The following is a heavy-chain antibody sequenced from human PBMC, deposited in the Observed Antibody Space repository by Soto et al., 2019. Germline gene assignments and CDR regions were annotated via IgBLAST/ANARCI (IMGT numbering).Heavy chain of an antibody. V-gene: IGHV4-31*03. CDR3: AYGYCGGECYLAEYFQQ. J-gene: IGHJ1*01. D-gene: IGHD2-21*01. CDR1: GGSISSGGYY. Sequence: PSETLSLTCTVSGGSISSGGYYWSWIRQHPGKGLEWIGYIYYSGSTYYNPSLKSRVTISVDTSKNQFSLKLSSVTAADTAVYYCAYGYCGGECYLAEYFQQWGQGTLDTVSS. CDR2: IYYSGST.